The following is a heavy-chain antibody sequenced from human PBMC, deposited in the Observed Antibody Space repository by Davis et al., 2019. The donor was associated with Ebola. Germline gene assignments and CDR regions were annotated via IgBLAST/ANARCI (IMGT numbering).Heavy chain of an antibody. CDR3: AGTGRGYSGYDY. CDR2: IYHSGST. J-gene: IGHJ4*02. V-gene: IGHV4-4*02. CDR1: GGSISSSNW. D-gene: IGHD5-12*01. Sequence: SETLSLTCAVSGGSISSSNWWSWVRQPPGKGLEWIGEIYHSGSTHYNPSLKSRVTISVDTSKNQFSLKLSSVTAADTAVYYCAGTGRGYSGYDYWGQGTLVTVSS.